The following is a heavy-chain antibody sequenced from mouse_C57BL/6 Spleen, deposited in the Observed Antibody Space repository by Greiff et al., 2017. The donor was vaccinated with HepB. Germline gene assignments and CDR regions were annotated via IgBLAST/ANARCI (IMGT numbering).Heavy chain of an antibody. J-gene: IGHJ4*01. CDR2: INPNNGGT. V-gene: IGHV1-26*01. CDR3: ARKDYGNYAGYYAMDY. D-gene: IGHD2-1*01. Sequence: EVQLQQSGPELVKPGASVKISCKASGYTFTDYYMNWVKQSHGKSLEWIGDINPNNGGTSYNQKFKGKATLTVDKSSSTAYMELRSLTSEDSAVYYCARKDYGNYAGYYAMDYWGQGTSVTVSS. CDR1: GYTFTDYY.